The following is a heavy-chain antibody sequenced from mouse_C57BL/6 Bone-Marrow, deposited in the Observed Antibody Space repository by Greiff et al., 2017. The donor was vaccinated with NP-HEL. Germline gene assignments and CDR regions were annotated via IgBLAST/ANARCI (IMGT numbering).Heavy chain of an antibody. V-gene: IGHV5-6*02. Sequence: EVKLMESGGDSVKPGGSLKLSCAASGFTFSSYGMSWVRQTPDKRLEWVATISSGGSYTYYPDSVKGRFTISRDNAKNTLYLQMSSLKSEDTAMDYCARRAQATRGSFDYWGQGTTLTVSS. D-gene: IGHD3-2*02. CDR1: GFTFSSYG. CDR2: ISSGGSYT. CDR3: ARRAQATRGSFDY. J-gene: IGHJ2*01.